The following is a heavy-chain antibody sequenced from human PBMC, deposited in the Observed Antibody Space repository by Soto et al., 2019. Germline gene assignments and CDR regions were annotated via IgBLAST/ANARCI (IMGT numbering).Heavy chain of an antibody. V-gene: IGHV4-34*01. CDR3: ATGYFRRFDS. Sequence: PSETLSLTCAVYGGCFSSYYWSWIRQAPGKGLEWIGEVNHRGSTNYNPSPKSRVTISVDTSKNQFSLNLTSVTAADTAVYYCATGYFRRFDSWGQGTLVTVSS. D-gene: IGHD3-22*01. CDR2: VNHRGST. J-gene: IGHJ4*02. CDR1: GGCFSSYY.